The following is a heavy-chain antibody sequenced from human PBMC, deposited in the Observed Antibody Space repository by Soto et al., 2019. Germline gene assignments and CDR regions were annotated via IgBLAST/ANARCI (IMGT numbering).Heavy chain of an antibody. CDR3: ETAEKDCSSTSCYIAGYYYYGMDV. D-gene: IGHD2-2*02. V-gene: IGHV3-7*01. CDR1: GFTFSSYW. J-gene: IGHJ6*02. CDR2: IKQDGSDK. Sequence: GGSLRLSCAASGFTFSSYWMSWVRQAPGKGLEWVANIKQDGSDKYYVDSVKGRFTISRDNAKNSLYLQMNSLRAEDTAVYYCETAEKDCSSTSCYIAGYYYYGMDVWGQGTPVTVSS.